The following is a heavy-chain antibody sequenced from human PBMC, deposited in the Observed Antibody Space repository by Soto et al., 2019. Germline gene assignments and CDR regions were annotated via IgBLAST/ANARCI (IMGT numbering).Heavy chain of an antibody. Sequence: PSETLSLTCTVSGGSISSSSYYWGWIRQPPGKGLEWIGSIYYSGSTYYNPSLKSRVTISVDTSKNQFSLKLSSVTAADTAVYYCARGIAAASKAIDYWGQGTLVTVSS. CDR1: GGSISSSSYY. J-gene: IGHJ4*02. CDR2: IYYSGST. V-gene: IGHV4-39*01. CDR3: ARGIAAASKAIDY. D-gene: IGHD6-13*01.